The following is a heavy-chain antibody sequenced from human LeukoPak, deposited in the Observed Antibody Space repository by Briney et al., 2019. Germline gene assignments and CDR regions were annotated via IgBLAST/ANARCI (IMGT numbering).Heavy chain of an antibody. J-gene: IGHJ4*02. CDR1: GGTFSSYA. D-gene: IGHD3-3*01. CDR3: ARHRMAKYPNYDYSIDY. CDR2: VIPLFATA. V-gene: IGHV1-69*13. Sequence: ASVKVSCKASGGTFSSYAVSWVRQAPGQGLEWMGGVIPLFATAIYAQIFQGRVTITADESTSTAYMELSSLRSEDTAVYYCARHRMAKYPNYDYSIDYWGQGTLVTVSS.